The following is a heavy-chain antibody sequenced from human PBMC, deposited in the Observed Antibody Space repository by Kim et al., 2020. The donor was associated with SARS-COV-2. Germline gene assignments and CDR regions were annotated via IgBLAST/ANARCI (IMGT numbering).Heavy chain of an antibody. J-gene: IGHJ3*01. CDR1: GFSFRNYW. Sequence: GGSLRLSCAASGFSFRNYWMNWIRQPPGKGLEWVSCINGSGGSTNYAESVKGRFTISRDNGNNTLYLEMNSLTVEDTAVYFCARGKEHGMHVWAYGTM. D-gene: IGHD2-8*01. V-gene: IGHV3-74*01. CDR3: ARGKEHGMHV. CDR2: INGSGGST.